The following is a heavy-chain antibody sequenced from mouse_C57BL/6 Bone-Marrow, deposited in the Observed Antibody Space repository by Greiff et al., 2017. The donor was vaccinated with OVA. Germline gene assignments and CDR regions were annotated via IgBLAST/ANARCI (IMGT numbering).Heavy chain of an antibody. CDR1: GYTFTSYW. Sequence: VQLQQSGAELVKPGASVKLSCKASGYTFTSYWMQWVKQRPGQGLEWIGEIDPSDSYTNYNQKFKGKATLTVDTSSSTAYMQLSSLTSEDSAFYYCARSYDGYYAGYAMDYWGQGTSVTVSS. V-gene: IGHV1-50*01. J-gene: IGHJ4*01. CDR2: IDPSDSYT. CDR3: ARSYDGYYAGYAMDY. D-gene: IGHD2-3*01.